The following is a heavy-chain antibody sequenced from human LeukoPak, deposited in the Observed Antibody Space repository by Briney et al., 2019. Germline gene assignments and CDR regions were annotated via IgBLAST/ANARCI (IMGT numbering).Heavy chain of an antibody. CDR3: ARDMKGNLDY. V-gene: IGHV3-7*01. Sequence: GGSLRLSCAASGFIFRNVWMTWVRQAPGKGLDWVANINQDGGTRQYADSVRGRFTISRDNAKNSLYLEMNSLRAEDTGLYHCARDMKGNLDYWGQGTLVTVSS. D-gene: IGHD3-16*01. CDR1: GFIFRNVW. J-gene: IGHJ4*02. CDR2: INQDGGTR.